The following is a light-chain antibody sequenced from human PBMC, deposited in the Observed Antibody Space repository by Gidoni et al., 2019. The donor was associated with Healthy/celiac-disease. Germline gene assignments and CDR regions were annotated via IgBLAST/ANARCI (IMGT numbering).Light chain of an antibody. Sequence: EIVLTQSPATLSLSPGERATLSCRASQSVSSYLAWYQQKPGQAPRLLIYDASNRATGIPARFSGSGSGTDFTLTSSSLEPEDFAVYYCQQSSNWLLTFGGGTKVEIK. CDR1: QSVSSY. V-gene: IGKV3-11*01. CDR2: DAS. J-gene: IGKJ4*01. CDR3: QQSSNWLLT.